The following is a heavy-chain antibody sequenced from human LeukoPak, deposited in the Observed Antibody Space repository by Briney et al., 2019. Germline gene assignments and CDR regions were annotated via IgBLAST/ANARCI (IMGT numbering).Heavy chain of an antibody. J-gene: IGHJ3*02. D-gene: IGHD5-24*01. CDR1: GFTFSGSW. Sequence: PGGSLRLSCTASGFTFSGSWMTWVRQVPGKGLEWVANINQDGSEKYFADSVKGRFTISRDNAKNSLHLQMNSLRAEDTAVYYCARVEMEEAFDIWGQGTMVTVSS. CDR3: ARVEMEEAFDI. V-gene: IGHV3-7*04. CDR2: INQDGSEK.